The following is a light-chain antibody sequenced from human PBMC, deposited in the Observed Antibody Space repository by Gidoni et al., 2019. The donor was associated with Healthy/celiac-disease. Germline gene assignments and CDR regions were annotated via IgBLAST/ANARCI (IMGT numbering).Light chain of an antibody. CDR1: QSVSSY. CDR3: QQRSNWPRT. J-gene: IGKJ1*01. CDR2: DAS. Sequence: EIVLTQSPATLSLSPGERATLSCRASQSVSSYLAWYQQKPGQAPRLLIHDASNRASGIPARFSGSGSGTDFTLTISSLEPEDFAVYYCQQRSNWPRTFGQXTKVEIK. V-gene: IGKV3-11*01.